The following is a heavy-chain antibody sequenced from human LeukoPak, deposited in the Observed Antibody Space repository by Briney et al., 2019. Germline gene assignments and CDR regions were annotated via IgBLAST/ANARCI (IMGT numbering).Heavy chain of an antibody. CDR2: IYSGGST. CDR1: GFTVSSNY. D-gene: IGHD5-18*01. J-gene: IGHJ4*02. V-gene: IGHV3-66*01. CDR3: ARERGYSYDVYYFDY. Sequence: GGSLRLSCAASGFTVSSNYMSWVRQAPGKGLEWVSVIYSGGSTYYADSVKGRLIISRDNSKNTLYLQMNSLRAEDTAVYYCARERGYSYDVYYFDYWGQGTLVTVSS.